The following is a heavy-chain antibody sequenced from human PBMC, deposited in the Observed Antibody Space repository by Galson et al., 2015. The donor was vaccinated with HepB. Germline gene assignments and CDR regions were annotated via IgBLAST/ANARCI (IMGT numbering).Heavy chain of an antibody. CDR1: GFTFSDYY. CDR2: ISSSSSYT. J-gene: IGHJ2*01. D-gene: IGHD5-18*01. Sequence: SLRLSCAASGFTFSDYYMSWIRQAPGKGLEWVSYISSSSSYTNYADSVKGRFTISRDNAKNSLYLQMNSLRAEDTAVYYCARDDNVDTAPGYFDLWGRGTLVTVSS. CDR3: ARDDNVDTAPGYFDL. V-gene: IGHV3-11*06.